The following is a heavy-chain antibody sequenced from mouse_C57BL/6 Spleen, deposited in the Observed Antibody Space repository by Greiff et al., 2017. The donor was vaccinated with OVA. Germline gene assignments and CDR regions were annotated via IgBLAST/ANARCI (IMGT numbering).Heavy chain of an antibody. Sequence: EVHLVESGGGLVKPGGSLKLSCAASGFTFSSYTMSWVRQTPEKRLEWVATISGGGGNTYYPDSVKGRFTISRDNAKNTLYLQMSSLRSEDTALYCCASPYYYGSPAWFAYWGQGTLVTVSA. D-gene: IGHD1-1*01. CDR1: GFTFSSYT. J-gene: IGHJ3*01. CDR3: ASPYYYGSPAWFAY. V-gene: IGHV5-9*01. CDR2: ISGGGGNT.